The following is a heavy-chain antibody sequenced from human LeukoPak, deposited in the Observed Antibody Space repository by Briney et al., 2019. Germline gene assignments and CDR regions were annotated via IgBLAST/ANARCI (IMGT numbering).Heavy chain of an antibody. Sequence: GGSLRLPCAAPGFTFSTYWMSWVRQAPGKGLEWVSVIYSGGSTYYADSVKGRFTISRDNSKNTLYLQMNSLRAEDTAVYYCARDFRAAYEWGQGTLVTVSS. J-gene: IGHJ1*01. CDR2: IYSGGST. V-gene: IGHV3-53*01. CDR1: GFTFSTYW. D-gene: IGHD3-16*01. CDR3: ARDFRAAYE.